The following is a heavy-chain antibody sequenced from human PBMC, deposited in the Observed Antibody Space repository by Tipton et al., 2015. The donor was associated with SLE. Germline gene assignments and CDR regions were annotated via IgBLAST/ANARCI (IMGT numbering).Heavy chain of an antibody. D-gene: IGHD6-19*01. Sequence: TLSLTCTVSGGSISSPYWGWIRQPPGKGLEWIGYIYYSGSTNYNPSLKSRVTISVDTSKNQFSLKLSSVTDADTAVYYCARVGSGWSTSAFDIWGQGTMVTVSS. CDR2: IYYSGST. CDR1: GGSISSPY. CDR3: ARVGSGWSTSAFDI. J-gene: IGHJ3*02. V-gene: IGHV4-59*11.